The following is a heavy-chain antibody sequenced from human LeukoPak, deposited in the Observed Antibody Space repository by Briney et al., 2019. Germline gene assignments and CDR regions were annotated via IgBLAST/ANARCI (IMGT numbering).Heavy chain of an antibody. J-gene: IGHJ4*02. V-gene: IGHV3-23*01. CDR1: GFTVTNFA. Sequence: GGSLRLSCAASGFTVTNFAIAWVRQAPGKGLEWVAAIGGDADGTTYLDRVRGRFFLSRDSSKNTLYLQMNVLTVEDTAVYHCVHPTGEGWFYFPYWGQGTPVTVSS. CDR3: VHPTGEGWFYFPY. D-gene: IGHD7-27*01. CDR2: IGGDADGT.